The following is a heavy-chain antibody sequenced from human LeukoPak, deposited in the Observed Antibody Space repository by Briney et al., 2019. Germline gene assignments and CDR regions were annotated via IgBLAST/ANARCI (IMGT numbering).Heavy chain of an antibody. J-gene: IGHJ4*02. CDR1: GGSFSGYY. V-gene: IGHV4-34*01. D-gene: IGHD6-19*01. CDR3: ARHHRDSSGWYKIDY. Sequence: SETLSLTCAVYGGSFSGYYWSWIRQPPGKGLEWIGEINHSGSTNYNPSLKSRVTISVDTSRNQFSLKLSSVTAADTAVYYCARHHRDSSGWYKIDYWGQGILVTVSS. CDR2: INHSGST.